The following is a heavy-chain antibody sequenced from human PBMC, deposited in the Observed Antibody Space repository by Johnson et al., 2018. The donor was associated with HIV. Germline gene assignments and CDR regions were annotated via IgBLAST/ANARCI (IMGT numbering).Heavy chain of an antibody. J-gene: IGHJ3*02. CDR3: RSSENYYFERDI. CDR1: AFTFSSYA. Sequence: QVQLVESGGGMVQPGGSLRLSCAASAFTFSSYAMHWVRQAPGKGLEWVALISYDGSNKYYADSVKGRFTISRDNSKNTLYLQMNNLRVEDTALYYCRSSENYYFERDIWGQGTMVTVSS. CDR2: ISYDGSNK. V-gene: IGHV3-30-3*01. D-gene: IGHD3-10*01.